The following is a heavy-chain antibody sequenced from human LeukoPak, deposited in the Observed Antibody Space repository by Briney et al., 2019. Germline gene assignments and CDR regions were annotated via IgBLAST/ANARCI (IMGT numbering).Heavy chain of an antibody. J-gene: IGHJ3*02. Sequence: NPSETLSLTCTVSGGSISSYYWSWIRQPPGKGLEWIGEINHSGSTNYNPSLKSRVTISVDTSKNQFSLKLSSVTAADTAVYYCARGFTYGGCAGAFDIWGQGTMVTVSS. V-gene: IGHV4-34*01. CDR2: INHSGST. D-gene: IGHD2-15*01. CDR1: GGSISSYY. CDR3: ARGFTYGGCAGAFDI.